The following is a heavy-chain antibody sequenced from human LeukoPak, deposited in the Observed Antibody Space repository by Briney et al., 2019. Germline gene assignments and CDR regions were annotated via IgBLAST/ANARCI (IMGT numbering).Heavy chain of an antibody. D-gene: IGHD3-10*01. J-gene: IGHJ6*02. V-gene: IGHV6-1*01. CDR3: ARVGLSMVRGVRDERDGDYYHYGLDV. CDR1: GDSVSSNSAA. CDR2: TYYRSKWYT. Sequence: SQTLSLTCAISGDSVSSNSAAWIWIRQSPSRGLEWLGRTYYRSKWYTEYAVSVKSRITINPDTSKNQFSLKLSSVTAADTAVYYCARVGLSMVRGVRDERDGDYYHYGLDVWAQGTTVTVSS.